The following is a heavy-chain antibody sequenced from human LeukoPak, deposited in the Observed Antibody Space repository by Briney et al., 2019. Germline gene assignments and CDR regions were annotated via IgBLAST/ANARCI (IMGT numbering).Heavy chain of an antibody. V-gene: IGHV4-38-2*01. D-gene: IGHD3-22*01. CDR3: VRMGVSYYYDSSTYYPVAFDV. CDR2: IFHTGSI. Sequence: PSETLSLTCGVSGYSISGGYYWGWIRQSPGKGLEWIATIFHTGSIYHNPSLKRRVILSVDTSKTQFSLILTSVTAADTAVYYCVRMGVSYYYDSSTYYPVAFDVWGQGTMVTVSS. J-gene: IGHJ3*01. CDR1: GYSISGGYY.